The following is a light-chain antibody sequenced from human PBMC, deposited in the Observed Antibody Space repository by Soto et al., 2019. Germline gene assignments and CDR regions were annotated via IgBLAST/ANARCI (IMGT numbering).Light chain of an antibody. J-gene: IGKJ1*01. CDR1: QSVSSSY. CDR2: GAS. Sequence: EIVLTQSPGTLSLSPGERATLSCRASQSVSSSYLAWYQQKPGQAPRLLIYGASSRATGIPDRFSGSGSGTDFTLTISRLEPEDFAVYYCQPFWTFGQGTKVEIK. V-gene: IGKV3-20*01. CDR3: QPFWT.